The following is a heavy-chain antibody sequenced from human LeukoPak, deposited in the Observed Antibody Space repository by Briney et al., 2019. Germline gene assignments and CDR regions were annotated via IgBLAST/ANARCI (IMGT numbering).Heavy chain of an antibody. CDR2: IYHSGST. Sequence: PSETLSLTCTVSGGSISIYYWTWIRQPPGKGLEWIGSIYHSGSTTYNPSLKSRVTISVDTSKNQFSLKLSSVTAADTAVYYCAKDLTYGNFDYWGQGTLVTVSS. V-gene: IGHV4-59*12. D-gene: IGHD2-21*02. J-gene: IGHJ4*02. CDR1: GGSISIYY. CDR3: AKDLTYGNFDY.